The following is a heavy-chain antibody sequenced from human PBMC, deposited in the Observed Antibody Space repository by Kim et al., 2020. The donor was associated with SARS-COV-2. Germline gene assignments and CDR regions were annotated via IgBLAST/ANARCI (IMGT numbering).Heavy chain of an antibody. D-gene: IGHD3-9*01. CDR3: AKEIGNILTGYYAYYYYGMDV. V-gene: IGHV3-33*06. CDR2: IWYDGSNK. Sequence: GGSLRLSCAASGFTFSSYGMHWVRQAPGKGLEWVAVIWYDGSNKYYADSVKGRFTISRDNSKNTLYLQMNSLRAEDTAVYYCAKEIGNILTGYYAYYYYGMDVWGQGTTVTVSS. CDR1: GFTFSSYG. J-gene: IGHJ6*02.